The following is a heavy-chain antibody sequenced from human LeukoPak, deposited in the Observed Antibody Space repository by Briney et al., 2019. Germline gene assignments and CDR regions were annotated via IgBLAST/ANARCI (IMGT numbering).Heavy chain of an antibody. D-gene: IGHD3-16*01. CDR1: GSGFTFGNFG. CDR3: AKDGSWGDYYFYFYMDV. CDR2: IRGSGHYT. J-gene: IGHJ6*03. V-gene: IGHV3-23*01. Sequence: GGSLRLSCEASGSGFTFGNFGMSWVRQAPGKGLEWLSGIRGSGHYTYYADSVKGRFTISRDNSKNTLYIEMNSLRAEDTAVYYCAKDGSWGDYYFYFYMDVWGKGTTVTVSS.